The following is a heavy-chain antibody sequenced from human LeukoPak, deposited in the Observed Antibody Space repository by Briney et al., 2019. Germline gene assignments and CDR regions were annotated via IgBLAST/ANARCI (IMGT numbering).Heavy chain of an antibody. CDR2: IYENGGTT. CDR3: AKGTSSSCYSAPNY. D-gene: IGHD2-15*01. V-gene: IGHV3-23*01. Sequence: PGGSLRLSCVGSGFTFRSHAMSWVRQAPEKGLEFVSGIYENGGTTYYADSVKGRFSISRDNSKNTLYLQMDSLRGEDTAVYYCAKGTSSSCYSAPNYWGQGTLVTVSS. J-gene: IGHJ4*02. CDR1: GFTFRSHA.